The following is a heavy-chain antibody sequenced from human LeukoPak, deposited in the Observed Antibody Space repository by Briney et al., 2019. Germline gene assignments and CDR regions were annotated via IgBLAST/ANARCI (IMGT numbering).Heavy chain of an antibody. D-gene: IGHD4-17*01. V-gene: IGHV4-34*01. Sequence: NPSETLSLTCAVYGGSFSGYYWSWIRQPPGKGLEWIGSIYHSGNTYYNPSLKSRVTISVDTSKNQFSLKLNSVTAADTAVYYCARAGYGDSDFDYWGQGTLVTVSS. J-gene: IGHJ4*02. CDR3: ARAGYGDSDFDY. CDR1: GGSFSGYY. CDR2: IYHSGNT.